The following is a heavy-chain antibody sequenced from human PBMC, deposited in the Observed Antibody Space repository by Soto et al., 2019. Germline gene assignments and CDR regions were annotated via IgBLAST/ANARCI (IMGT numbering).Heavy chain of an antibody. CDR2: INAGNGNT. V-gene: IGHV1-3*01. Sequence: ASVKVSCKASGYTFTSYAMHWLRQSPGQRLEWMGWINAGNGNTKYSQKFQGRVTITRDTSASTAYMELSSLRSEDTAVYYCARVNYDFWSGLEHYGMDVWGQGTTVTAP. J-gene: IGHJ6*02. D-gene: IGHD3-3*01. CDR1: GYTFTSYA. CDR3: ARVNYDFWSGLEHYGMDV.